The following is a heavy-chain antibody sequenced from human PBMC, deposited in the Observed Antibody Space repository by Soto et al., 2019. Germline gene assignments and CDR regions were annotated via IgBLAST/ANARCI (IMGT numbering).Heavy chain of an antibody. D-gene: IGHD3-10*01. Sequence: EVRLLESGGGLVQPGGSLRLSCVASGFDFSTYAMSWVRQAPGKGLEWVSVIGEGGVSRVYADAVKGRFTISRDNSKNTHYLQMTSLRVDDTAMYYCARDSVTRVSSDIPGMDVWGQGTTVSVSS. J-gene: IGHJ6*02. CDR1: GFDFSTYA. V-gene: IGHV3-23*01. CDR2: IGEGGVSR. CDR3: ARDSVTRVSSDIPGMDV.